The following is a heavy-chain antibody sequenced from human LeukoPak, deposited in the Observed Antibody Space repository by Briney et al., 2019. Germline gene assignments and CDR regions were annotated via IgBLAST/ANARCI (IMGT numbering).Heavy chain of an antibody. CDR1: GFXVSDNY. D-gene: IGHD5-24*01. J-gene: IGHJ4*02. CDR2: IYSGGST. V-gene: IGHV3-66*01. CDR3: ARDFMATITDY. Sequence: GGSLRLSCAASGFXVSDNYISWVRQAPGKGLEWVSVIYSGGSTYYADSVKGRFTISRDNSKNTLYLQMNSLRAEDTAVYYCARDFMATITDYWGQGTLVTVSS.